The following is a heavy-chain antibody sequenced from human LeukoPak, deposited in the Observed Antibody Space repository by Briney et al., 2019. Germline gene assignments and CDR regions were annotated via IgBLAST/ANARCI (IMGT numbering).Heavy chain of an antibody. Sequence: ETLSLTCTVSGGSISGYYWTWVRQAPRKGLEWVGHIKSKPDGGTTDYAAPVKGRFIISRYDSKNTLYLQMNSLKTEDTAVYYCTTDPISAGLDYWGQGTLVTVSS. D-gene: IGHD6-13*01. CDR1: GGSISGYY. CDR3: TTDPISAGLDY. CDR2: IKSKPDGGTT. J-gene: IGHJ4*02. V-gene: IGHV3-15*01.